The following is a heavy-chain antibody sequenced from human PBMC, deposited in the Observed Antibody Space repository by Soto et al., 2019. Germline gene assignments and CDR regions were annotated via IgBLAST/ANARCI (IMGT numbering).Heavy chain of an antibody. CDR3: ATPTPLRGAMITNINFDF. CDR2: ISSSGSTI. D-gene: IGHD3-10*01. CDR1: GFTFSSYE. V-gene: IGHV3-48*03. Sequence: GGSLRLSCAASGFTFSSYEMNWARQAPGKGLEWVSYISSSGSTIYYADSVKGRFTISRDNAKNSLYLQMNSLRADDTAVYYCATPTPLRGAMITNINFDFWGQGTPVTVSS. J-gene: IGHJ4*02.